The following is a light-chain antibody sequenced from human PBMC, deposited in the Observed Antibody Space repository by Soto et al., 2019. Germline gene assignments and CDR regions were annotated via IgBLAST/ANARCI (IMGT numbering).Light chain of an antibody. V-gene: IGLV2-14*01. J-gene: IGLJ1*01. Sequence: QSALTQPASVSGSPGQSITISCTGTSSDVGAYNYVSWYQQHPGKAPKLMIYEVSNRPSGVSNRFSGSKSGNTASLTISGLQAEDEADYFCSSFASSRVYVFGGGTKLTV. CDR3: SSFASSRVYV. CDR2: EVS. CDR1: SSDVGAYNY.